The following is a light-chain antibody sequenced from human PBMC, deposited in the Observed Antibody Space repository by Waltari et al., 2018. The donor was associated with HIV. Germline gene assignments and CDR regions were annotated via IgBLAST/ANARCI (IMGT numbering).Light chain of an antibody. CDR1: QNIRSW. CDR2: EAS. J-gene: IGKJ2*01. CDR3: QQYHSFPYT. Sequence: GDRVTIPCRASQNIRSWLAWYQQTPGKAPKLLIYEASSLESGVPSRFSGSGSGTEFTLTISSLQPDDFATYYCQQYHSFPYTFGQGTKLEI. V-gene: IGKV1-5*03.